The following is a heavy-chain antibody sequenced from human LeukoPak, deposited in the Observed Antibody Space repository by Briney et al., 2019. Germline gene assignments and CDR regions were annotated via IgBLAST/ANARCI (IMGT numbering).Heavy chain of an antibody. CDR2: IYSGGST. CDR1: GFTFSNFA. V-gene: IGHV3-53*01. Sequence: GGSLRLSCVASGFTFSNFAMSWVRQTLGKGLEWVSVIYSGGSTYYADSVKGRFTISRDNSKNTLYLQMNSLRAEDTAVYYCARAGIPGAFDIWGQGTMVTVSS. CDR3: ARAGIPGAFDI. J-gene: IGHJ3*02.